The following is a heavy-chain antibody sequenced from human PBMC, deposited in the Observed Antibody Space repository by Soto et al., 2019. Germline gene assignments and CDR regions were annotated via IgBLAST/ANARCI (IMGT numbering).Heavy chain of an antibody. V-gene: IGHV4-31*03. CDR3: ARFTDNDYVWGSYHPPD. Sequence: QVQLQESGPGLVKPSQTLSLTCTVSGGSISSGGYYWSWIRQHPGKGLEWIGYIYYSGSTYYNPSLKSRVTISVDTSKNQFSLKLSSVTAADTAVYYCARFTDNDYVWGSYHPPDWGQGTLVTVSS. CDR1: GGSISSGGYY. CDR2: IYYSGST. D-gene: IGHD3-16*02. J-gene: IGHJ4*02.